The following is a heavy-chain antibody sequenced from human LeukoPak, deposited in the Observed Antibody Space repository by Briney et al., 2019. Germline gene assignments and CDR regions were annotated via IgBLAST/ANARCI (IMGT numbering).Heavy chain of an antibody. Sequence: GASVKVPCKASGGTFSSYAISWVRQAPGQGLEWMGGIIPIFGTANYAQKFQGRVTITADESTSTAYMELSSLRSEDTAVYYCARSDIAAAPPSYWGQGTLVTVSS. CDR3: ARSDIAAAPPSY. J-gene: IGHJ4*02. CDR2: IIPIFGTA. V-gene: IGHV1-69*13. D-gene: IGHD6-13*01. CDR1: GGTFSSYA.